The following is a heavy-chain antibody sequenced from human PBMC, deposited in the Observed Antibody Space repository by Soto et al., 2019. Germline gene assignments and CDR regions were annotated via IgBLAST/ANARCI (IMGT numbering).Heavy chain of an antibody. D-gene: IGHD3-22*01. Sequence: QVQLVESEGGVVQPGRSLRLSCAASGFTFSSYGMHWVRQAPGKGLEWVAVIWYDGSNKYYADSVKGRFTISRDNSKNTLYLQMNSLRAEDTAVYYCARDDSSGSSGYWGQGTLVTVSS. CDR2: IWYDGSNK. V-gene: IGHV3-33*01. CDR3: ARDDSSGSSGY. CDR1: GFTFSSYG. J-gene: IGHJ4*02.